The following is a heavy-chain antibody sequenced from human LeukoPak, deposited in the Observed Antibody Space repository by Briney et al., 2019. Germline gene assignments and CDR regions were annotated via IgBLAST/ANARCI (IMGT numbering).Heavy chain of an antibody. V-gene: IGHV4-38-2*02. Sequence: SETLSLTCAVSGYSISSGYYWGWIRQPPGKGLEWIGSIYHSGSTYYNPSLKSRVTISVDTSKNLFSLKLSSVTAADTAVYYCARDRPHFWSGFLSYNWFDPWGQGTLVTVSS. J-gene: IGHJ5*02. CDR1: GYSISSGYY. CDR3: ARDRPHFWSGFLSYNWFDP. D-gene: IGHD3-3*02. CDR2: IYHSGST.